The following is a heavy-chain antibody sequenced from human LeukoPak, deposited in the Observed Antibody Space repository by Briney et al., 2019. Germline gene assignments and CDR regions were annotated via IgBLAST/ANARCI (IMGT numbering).Heavy chain of an antibody. J-gene: IGHJ3*02. CDR3: ARDLEGDARRHAFDI. V-gene: IGHV4-59*01. D-gene: IGHD3-10*01. Sequence: PSETLSLTCSVSGGSISSNYWSWIRQPPGKGLEWIGYIYYSGSTNYNPSLKSRVTISVDTSKNQFSLKLSSVTAADTAVYYCARDLEGDARRHAFDIWGQGTMVTVSS. CDR1: GGSISSNY. CDR2: IYYSGST.